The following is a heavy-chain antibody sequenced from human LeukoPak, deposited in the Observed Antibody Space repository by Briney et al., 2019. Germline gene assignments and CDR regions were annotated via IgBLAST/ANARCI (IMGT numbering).Heavy chain of an antibody. D-gene: IGHD6-13*01. V-gene: IGHV3-48*03. J-gene: IGHJ6*03. CDR2: ISSSGSTI. CDR1: GFTFSSYE. CDR3: AKDYDSSSWYYYYYMDV. Sequence: PGGSLRLSCAASGFTFSSYEMNWVRQAPGKGLEWVSYISSSGSTIYYADSVKGRFTISRDNSKNTLYLQMNSLRAEDTAVYYCAKDYDSSSWYYYYYMDVWGKGTTVTISS.